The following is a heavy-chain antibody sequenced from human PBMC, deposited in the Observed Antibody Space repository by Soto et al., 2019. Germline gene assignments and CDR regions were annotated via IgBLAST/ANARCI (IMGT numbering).Heavy chain of an antibody. D-gene: IGHD3-3*01. Sequence: SETLSLTCTVSGGSISSDYWSWIRQPPGQGLEWIGYIHYSGSTTYNPSLKSRVTISVDTSKKQFSLKLTSVTAADTAVYFCARGVIRFLEWPARDYYFDYWGQGTLVTVSS. CDR2: IHYSGST. V-gene: IGHV4-59*01. J-gene: IGHJ4*02. CDR3: ARGVIRFLEWPARDYYFDY. CDR1: GGSISSDY.